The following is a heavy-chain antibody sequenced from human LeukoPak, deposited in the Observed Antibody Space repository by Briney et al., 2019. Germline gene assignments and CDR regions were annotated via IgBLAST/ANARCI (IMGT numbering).Heavy chain of an antibody. Sequence: SGPTLVKPTQTLTLTCTFSGFSLSISGVGVGWIRQPPGKALEWLALIYWDDDKRYSPSLKSRLTVTKDTSKNQVVLTMTNMDPVDTATYYCAHWGGIQLWFDYWGQGTLVTVSS. J-gene: IGHJ5*01. CDR2: IYWDDDK. D-gene: IGHD5-18*01. CDR1: GFSLSISGVG. V-gene: IGHV2-5*02. CDR3: AHWGGIQLWFDY.